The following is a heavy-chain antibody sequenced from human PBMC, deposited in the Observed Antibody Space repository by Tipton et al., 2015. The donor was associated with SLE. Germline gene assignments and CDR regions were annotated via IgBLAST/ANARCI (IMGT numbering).Heavy chain of an antibody. CDR3: ARDPHPLTGYYPDFDY. J-gene: IGHJ4*02. D-gene: IGHD3-9*01. CDR1: GFTFSRNE. V-gene: IGHV3-48*03. CDR2: VSPDGTTT. Sequence: SLRLSCVASGFTFSRNEMMWIRQAPGKGLEYTSLVSPDGTTTYYADSVKGRFTISRDNAKNSLYLQMNSLRAEDTAVYYCARDPHPLTGYYPDFDYWGQGTLVTVSS.